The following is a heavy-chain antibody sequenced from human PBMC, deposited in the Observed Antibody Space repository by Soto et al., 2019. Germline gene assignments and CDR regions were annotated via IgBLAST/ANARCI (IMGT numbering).Heavy chain of an antibody. CDR1: GGSISSYY. J-gene: IGHJ4*02. Sequence: PSETLSLTCTVSGGSISSYYWSWIRQPPGKGLEWIGYIYYSGSTNYNPSLKSRVTISVDTSKNQFSLKLSSVTAADTAVYYCARLRDYDILTGYPYYFAYWGQGTLVTVS. CDR2: IYYSGST. CDR3: ARLRDYDILTGYPYYFAY. D-gene: IGHD3-9*01. V-gene: IGHV4-59*08.